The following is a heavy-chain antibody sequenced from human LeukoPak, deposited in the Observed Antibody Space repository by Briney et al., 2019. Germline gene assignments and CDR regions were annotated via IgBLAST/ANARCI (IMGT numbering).Heavy chain of an antibody. CDR2: ISAYNGNT. CDR3: ARGGLILWWSGAFDI. Sequence: GASVKVSCKASGYTFTSYGISWVRQAPGQRLEWMGWISAYNGNTNYAQKLQGRVTMTTDTSTSTAYMELRSLRSDDTAVYYCARGGLILWWSGAFDIWGQGTMVTVSS. V-gene: IGHV1-18*01. J-gene: IGHJ3*02. D-gene: IGHD2-21*01. CDR1: GYTFTSYG.